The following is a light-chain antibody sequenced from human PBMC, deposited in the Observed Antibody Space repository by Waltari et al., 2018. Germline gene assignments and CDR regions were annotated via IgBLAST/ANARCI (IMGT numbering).Light chain of an antibody. CDR1: NIGSNA. V-gene: IGLV3-21*02. CDR3: QVWYTGVDLGV. Sequence: SYVLAQPPSVSVAPGQTARIPCGGNNIGSNAVHWYQQKPGQAPVLVVHGNRDRPAGIPERFSGSISGDSATLTISRVEAGDEADYYCQVWYTGVDLGVFGGGTKVTVL. CDR2: GNR. J-gene: IGLJ3*02.